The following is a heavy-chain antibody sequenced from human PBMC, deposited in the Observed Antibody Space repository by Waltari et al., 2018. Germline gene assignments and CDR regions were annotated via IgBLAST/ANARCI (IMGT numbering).Heavy chain of an antibody. Sequence: QVQLQQWGAGLLKPSETLSLTCAVYGGSFSGYYWSWIRQPPGKGLEWIGEINHSGSNNYNPALKSRVTISVDPSKNQFSLKLSSVTAADTAVYYCARERGDYILTGYYTLPYYYMDVWGKGTTVTISS. CDR1: GGSFSGYY. J-gene: IGHJ6*03. CDR2: INHSGSN. CDR3: ARERGDYILTGYYTLPYYYMDV. D-gene: IGHD3-9*01. V-gene: IGHV4-34*01.